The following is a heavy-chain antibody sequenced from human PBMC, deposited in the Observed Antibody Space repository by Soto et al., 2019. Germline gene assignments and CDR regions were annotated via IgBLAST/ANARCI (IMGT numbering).Heavy chain of an antibody. D-gene: IGHD3-10*01. Sequence: ASVKVSCKASGYTFTSYGISWVRQAPGQGLEWMGWISAYNGNTNYAQKLQGRVTMTTDTSTSTAYMELRSLRSDDTAVHYCARDRLAMVRGVSVAFDIWGQGTIVIVS. CDR1: GYTFTSYG. J-gene: IGHJ3*02. CDR2: ISAYNGNT. V-gene: IGHV1-18*04. CDR3: ARDRLAMVRGVSVAFDI.